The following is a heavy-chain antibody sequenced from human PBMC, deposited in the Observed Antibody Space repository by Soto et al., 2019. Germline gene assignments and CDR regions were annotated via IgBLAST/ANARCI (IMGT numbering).Heavy chain of an antibody. Sequence: RWSLRLSCAASGFPCGSYDMTWVRQAPGKGLEWVSTILVDGRTFYVDSVKGRFTISRDNSRNTVYLQMNSLTAGDTALYYCAKATATGGGAFDFCGQGTMVIVSS. V-gene: IGHV3-23*01. J-gene: IGHJ3*01. D-gene: IGHD2-8*02. CDR3: AKATATGGGAFDF. CDR2: ILVDGRT. CDR1: GFPCGSYD.